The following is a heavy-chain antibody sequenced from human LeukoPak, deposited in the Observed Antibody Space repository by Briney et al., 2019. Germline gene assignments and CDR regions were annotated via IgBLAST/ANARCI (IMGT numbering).Heavy chain of an antibody. CDR2: IYYSGST. CDR3: ARDRPAVGGSLRSSGFIDY. Sequence: PSETLSLTCTVSGGSISSYYWSWIRQPPGKGLEWIGYIYYSGSTNYNPSLKSRVTISVDTSKNQFSLKLSSVTAADTAVYYCARDRPAVGGSLRSSGFIDYWGQGTLVTVSS. V-gene: IGHV4-59*01. J-gene: IGHJ4*02. D-gene: IGHD6-19*01. CDR1: GGSISSYY.